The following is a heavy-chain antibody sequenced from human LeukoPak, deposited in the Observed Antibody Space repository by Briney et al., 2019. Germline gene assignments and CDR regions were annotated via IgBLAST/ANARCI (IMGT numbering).Heavy chain of an antibody. D-gene: IGHD2-2*01. Sequence: ASVKVSCKATGYIFSGYFIHWVRQAPGQGLEWMGWINPKSGVPNYSQKFQGRVTMTRDTSISTAYMELSRLRSDDTAVYYCARDGYCSSTSCPFQITLYYMDVWGKGTTVTVSS. CDR3: ARDGYCSSTSCPFQITLYYMDV. CDR1: GYIFSGYF. J-gene: IGHJ6*03. CDR2: INPKSGVP. V-gene: IGHV1-2*02.